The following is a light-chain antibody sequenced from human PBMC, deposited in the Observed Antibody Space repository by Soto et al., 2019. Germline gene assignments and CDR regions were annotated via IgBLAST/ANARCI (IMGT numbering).Light chain of an antibody. J-gene: IGLJ1*01. CDR1: SSDFGGDDF. V-gene: IGLV2-11*01. CDR2: GVS. CDR3: CSYAGSYTLYV. Sequence: QSALTQPRSVSGSPGQSVTISCTGTSSDFGGDDFVSWYQHHPAKAPKLMIYGVSKRPSGVPDRFSGSKSGNTASLTISGLQAEDEDDYYCCSYAGSYTLYVFGTGTKLTVL.